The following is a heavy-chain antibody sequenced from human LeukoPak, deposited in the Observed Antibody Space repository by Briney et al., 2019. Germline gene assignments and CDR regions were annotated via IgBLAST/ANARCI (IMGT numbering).Heavy chain of an antibody. CDR3: ARAHGRIAVAAFDI. CDR1: GYTFTRYY. CDR2: INPSGGNT. D-gene: IGHD6-19*01. Sequence: WASVKVSCKASGYTFTRYYMHWVRQAPGQGLEWMGIINPSGGNTNYAQKLQGRVTMTTDTSTSTAYMELSSLRSEDTAVYYCARAHGRIAVAAFDIWGQGTMVTVSS. J-gene: IGHJ3*02. V-gene: IGHV1-46*01.